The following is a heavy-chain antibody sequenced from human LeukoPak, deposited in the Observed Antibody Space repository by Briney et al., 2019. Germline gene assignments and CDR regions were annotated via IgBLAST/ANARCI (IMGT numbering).Heavy chain of an antibody. CDR2: INPNSGGT. Sequence: ASVKVSCEASGYTFTGYYMHWVRQAPGQGLEWMGWINPNSGGTNYAQKFQGRVTMTRDTSISTAYMELSRLRSDDTAVYYCARLVGATRSFDYWGQGTLVTVSS. V-gene: IGHV1-2*02. D-gene: IGHD1-26*01. J-gene: IGHJ4*02. CDR3: ARLVGATRSFDY. CDR1: GYTFTGYY.